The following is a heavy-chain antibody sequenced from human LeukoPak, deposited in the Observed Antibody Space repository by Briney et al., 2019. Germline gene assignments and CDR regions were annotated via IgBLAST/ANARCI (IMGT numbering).Heavy chain of an antibody. V-gene: IGHV3-48*02. CDR1: GFTFRSYS. D-gene: IGHD5-24*01. CDR2: ISGMSSTI. CDR3: ARDSSDAYNPEPGY. J-gene: IGHJ4*02. Sequence: GGSLRLSCEASGFTFRSYSMNWVRQAPGKGLEWVSFISGMSSTIYYADSVKGRFTISRDNAKNSVYLQMNSLRDEDTAVYYCARDSSDAYNPEPGYWGQGTLVTVSS.